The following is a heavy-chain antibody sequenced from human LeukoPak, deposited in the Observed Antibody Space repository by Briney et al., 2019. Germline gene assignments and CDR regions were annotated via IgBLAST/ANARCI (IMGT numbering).Heavy chain of an antibody. J-gene: IGHJ4*02. CDR2: ISCDGSNK. D-gene: IGHD6-6*01. V-gene: IGHV3-30*18. CDR1: GFTFSSYG. Sequence: GGSLRLSCAASGFTFSSYGMHWVRQAPGKGLERVAVISCDGSNKYYADSVKGRFTISRDNSKNTLYLQMNSLRAEDTAVYYCAKDRRLFDYWGQGTLVTVSS. CDR3: AKDRRLFDY.